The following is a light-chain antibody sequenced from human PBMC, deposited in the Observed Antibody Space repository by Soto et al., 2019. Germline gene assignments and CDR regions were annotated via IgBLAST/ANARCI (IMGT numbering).Light chain of an antibody. CDR3: QQRNTWPPVT. Sequence: EIALTQSPATLCLSPGERATFSCRASPSVPNYVAWYQQKPGQAPRLLIYGAFNRATGIPARFSGSGSGADFTLTISSLEPEDFAIYYCQQRNTWPPVTFGQGTRLEIK. CDR1: PSVPNY. CDR2: GAF. V-gene: IGKV3-11*01. J-gene: IGKJ5*01.